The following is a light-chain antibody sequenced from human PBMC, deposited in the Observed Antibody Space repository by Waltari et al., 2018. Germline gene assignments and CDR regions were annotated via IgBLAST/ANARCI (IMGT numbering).Light chain of an antibody. Sequence: DIQMTQSPSSLSASVGDTVTITCRASQSISNWLAWYKQKPGKPPILLIYKASILIRGVPCRVSGSGSGTQFTLTISSLPPGDVATYYCQQYNTYSSFGQGTKLEIK. J-gene: IGKJ2*01. CDR3: QQYNTYSS. CDR1: QSISNW. V-gene: IGKV1-5*03. CDR2: KAS.